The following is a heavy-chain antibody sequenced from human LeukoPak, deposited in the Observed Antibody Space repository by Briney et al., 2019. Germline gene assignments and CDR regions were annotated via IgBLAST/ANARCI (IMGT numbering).Heavy chain of an antibody. J-gene: IGHJ4*02. D-gene: IGHD3-10*01. Sequence: ASVKVSCKASGYTFTGHYMHWVRQAPGQGLEWMGWINPNSGVTNYAQKFQGRVTMTRNTSISTAYMDLSRLRSDDTAVYYCARDYYADYSGQGTPVTVSS. CDR2: INPNSGVT. V-gene: IGHV1-2*02. CDR1: GYTFTGHY. CDR3: ARDYYADY.